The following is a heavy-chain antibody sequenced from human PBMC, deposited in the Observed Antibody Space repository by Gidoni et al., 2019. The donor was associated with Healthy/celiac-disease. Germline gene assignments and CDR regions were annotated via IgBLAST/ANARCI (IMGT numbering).Heavy chain of an antibody. Sequence: QVQLVQSGAEVQKPGASVKVSCTASGSTLTSYGLSWVRRAPGQGLEWMGWISAYKGNTNYAQKLQGRVTMTTDTSTSTAYMELRSLRSDDTAVYYCARAPGITMVRGVPTPYYYYYMDVWGKGTTVTVSS. CDR3: ARAPGITMVRGVPTPYYYYYMDV. D-gene: IGHD3-10*01. V-gene: IGHV1-18*01. CDR1: GSTLTSYG. J-gene: IGHJ6*03. CDR2: ISAYKGNT.